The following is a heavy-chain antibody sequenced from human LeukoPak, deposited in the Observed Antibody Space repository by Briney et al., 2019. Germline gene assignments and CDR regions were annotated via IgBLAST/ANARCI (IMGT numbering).Heavy chain of an antibody. V-gene: IGHV1-8*01. CDR3: ARAVYDSSGYYVADFDY. CDR1: GYTFTSYD. D-gene: IGHD3-22*01. CDR2: MNPNSGNT. J-gene: IGHJ4*02. Sequence: WASVKVSCKASGYTFTSYDINWVRQATGQGLEWMGWMNPNSGNTGYAQKFQGRVTMTRNTSISTAYMELSSLRSEDTAVYYCARAVYDSSGYYVADFDYWGQGTLVTVSS.